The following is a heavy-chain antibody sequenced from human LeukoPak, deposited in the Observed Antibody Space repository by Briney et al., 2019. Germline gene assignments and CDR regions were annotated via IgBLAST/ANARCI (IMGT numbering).Heavy chain of an antibody. V-gene: IGHV3-74*01. CDR1: GFTFSNYW. CDR3: IRDFRSADL. Sequence: GGSLRLSCVASGFTFSNYWMHWVRQPPGKGLVWVSRIYVDGRTTNYADSVKGRFTISRDNAKNTVYLEINSLSVEDTATYYCIRDFRSADLWGQGTLVTVTS. CDR2: IYVDGRTT. J-gene: IGHJ5*02.